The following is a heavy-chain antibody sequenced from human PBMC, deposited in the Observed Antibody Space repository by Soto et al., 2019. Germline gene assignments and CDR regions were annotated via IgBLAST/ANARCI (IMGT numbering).Heavy chain of an antibody. Sequence: GESLKISCRGSGYTFTSYWIGWVRQMPGKGLEWMGIIYPGDSDTRYSPSFQGQVTISADKSISTAYLQWSSLRDSDTAMYYCARIWEMATVAAFDSWGQGTLVTVSS. CDR3: ARIWEMATVAAFDS. CDR2: IYPGDSDT. V-gene: IGHV5-51*01. J-gene: IGHJ4*02. D-gene: IGHD4-4*01. CDR1: GYTFTSYW.